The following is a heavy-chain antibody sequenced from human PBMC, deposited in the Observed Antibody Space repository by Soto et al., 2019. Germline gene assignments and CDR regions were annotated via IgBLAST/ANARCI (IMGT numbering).Heavy chain of an antibody. Sequence: QVQLAESGGGLVEPGGYLRISCAASGFTFSDYDMSWIRQSPGKGLEWVSFVSSSGTTMYFADSVKGRFTISRDNAKNSLYLQMNSPRAEDTAVYYCARMGPRAARPSYWGQGTLVTVSS. CDR3: ARMGPRAARPSY. J-gene: IGHJ4*02. CDR1: GFTFSDYD. V-gene: IGHV3-11*01. CDR2: VSSSGTTM. D-gene: IGHD6-6*01.